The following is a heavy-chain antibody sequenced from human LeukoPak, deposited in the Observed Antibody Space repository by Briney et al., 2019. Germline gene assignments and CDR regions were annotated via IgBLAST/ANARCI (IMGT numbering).Heavy chain of an antibody. V-gene: IGHV3-23*01. CDR1: GFTFSSYA. J-gene: IGHJ4*02. Sequence: GGSLRLSCAASGFTFSSYAMSWVRQAPGKGLEWVSAISGSGGGTYYADSVKGRFTISRDNSKNTLYLQMNSLRAEDTAVYYCAKDNWNYVETFDYWGQGTLVTVSS. CDR2: ISGSGGGT. D-gene: IGHD1-7*01. CDR3: AKDNWNYVETFDY.